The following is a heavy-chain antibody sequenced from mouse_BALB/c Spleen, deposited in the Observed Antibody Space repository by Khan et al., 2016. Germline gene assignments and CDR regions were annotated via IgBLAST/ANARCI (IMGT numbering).Heavy chain of an antibody. Sequence: EVQLQESGPELVKPGASMKISCKAPGYIFTDYNIHWVKQSHGKSLEWIGYIYPYNGGSGYNQKFKSKATLTVDNSSSTAYMELRSLTSEDSAVYYCAREGGIYYGYDWFAYWGQGTLVTISA. CDR2: IYPYNGGS. D-gene: IGHD2-2*01. J-gene: IGHJ3*01. V-gene: IGHV1S29*02. CDR1: GYIFTDYN. CDR3: AREGGIYYGYDWFAY.